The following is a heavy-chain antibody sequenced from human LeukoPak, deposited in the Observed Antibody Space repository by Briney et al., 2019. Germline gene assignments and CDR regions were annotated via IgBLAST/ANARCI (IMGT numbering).Heavy chain of an antibody. Sequence: GGSLRLSCAASGFTFSIYEMNWVRQAPGKGLEWVSYISSSGSTIYYADSVKGRFTISRDNAKNSLYLQMNSLRAEDTAVYYCARVNTYYDFWSGYLDYWGQGTLVTVSS. V-gene: IGHV3-48*03. CDR3: ARVNTYYDFWSGYLDY. CDR2: ISSSGSTI. D-gene: IGHD3-3*01. CDR1: GFTFSIYE. J-gene: IGHJ4*02.